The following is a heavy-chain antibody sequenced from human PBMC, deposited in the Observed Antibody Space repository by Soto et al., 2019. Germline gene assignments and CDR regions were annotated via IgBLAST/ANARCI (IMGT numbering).Heavy chain of an antibody. CDR1: GNSLMELS. Sequence: QVHLLQSGAEVKKPGASVKVSCKVSGNSLMELSMHWVRQGPGKGLEWMGGLDNEDGVTRYAPKFQGRVTMTEDTSTDTAYMELRSLTSEDKAVYFCATTWPFCGGDCATALDFWGQGTMVTVSS. J-gene: IGHJ3*01. CDR3: ATTWPFCGGDCATALDF. V-gene: IGHV1-24*01. D-gene: IGHD2-21*01. CDR2: LDNEDGVT.